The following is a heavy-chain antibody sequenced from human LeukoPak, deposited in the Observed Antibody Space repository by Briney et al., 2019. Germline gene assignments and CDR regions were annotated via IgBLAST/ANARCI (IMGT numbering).Heavy chain of an antibody. V-gene: IGHV3-48*01. CDR1: GFTFSSYA. Sequence: GGSLRLSCAASGFTFSSYAMHWVRQAPGKGLQWVSYISSSSTNMYYADSVKGRFTISRDNAKNSLHLQMNSLRAEDTAVYYCAREYSSSSGRSFDYWGQGTLVTVSS. CDR2: ISSSSTNM. CDR3: AREYSSSSGRSFDY. D-gene: IGHD6-6*01. J-gene: IGHJ4*02.